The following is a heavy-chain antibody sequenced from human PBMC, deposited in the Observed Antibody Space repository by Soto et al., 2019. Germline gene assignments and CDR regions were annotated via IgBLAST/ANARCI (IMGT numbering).Heavy chain of an antibody. J-gene: IGHJ4*02. V-gene: IGHV6-1*01. CDR1: GDSVSSNSAA. CDR2: TYYRSKWYN. D-gene: IGHD6-19*01. CDR3: AREAAVAGPYYFDY. Sequence: SQTLALTCAISGDSVSSNSAAWNWSRQSPARGLEWLGRTYYRSKWYNDYAVYVKSRITINPDTSKNQFSLQLNSVTPEDKAVYYCAREAAVAGPYYFDYWGQGTLVTVSS.